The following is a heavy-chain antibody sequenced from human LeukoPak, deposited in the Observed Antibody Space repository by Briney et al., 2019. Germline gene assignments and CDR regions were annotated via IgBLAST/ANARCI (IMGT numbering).Heavy chain of an antibody. CDR2: IYYSGST. CDR1: GGSISSSSYY. Sequence: PSETLSLTCTVSGGSISSSSYYWGWIRQPPGKGLEWTGSIYYSGSTYYNPSLKSRVTISVDTSKNQFSLKLSSVTAADTAVYYCARETYYHDSSGYYFPLYYYYYYMDVWGKGTTVTVSS. J-gene: IGHJ6*03. D-gene: IGHD3-22*01. V-gene: IGHV4-39*07. CDR3: ARETYYHDSSGYYFPLYYYYYYMDV.